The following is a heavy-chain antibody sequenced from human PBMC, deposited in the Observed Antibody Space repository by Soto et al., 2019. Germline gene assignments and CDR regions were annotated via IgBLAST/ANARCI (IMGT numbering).Heavy chain of an antibody. CDR1: GASISSNNW. CDR2: IYHSGST. J-gene: IGHJ4*02. D-gene: IGHD4-17*01. V-gene: IGHV4-4*02. CDR3: ARSTVTEDY. Sequence: QVQLQESGPGLVKPSGTLSLTCAVSGASISSNNWWSWVRQPPGKGLEWVGEIYHSGSTNYNLSLKSRVTISIDKAKNPVSLKLSSVTAADTAVYYCARSTVTEDYWGQGTLVTVSS.